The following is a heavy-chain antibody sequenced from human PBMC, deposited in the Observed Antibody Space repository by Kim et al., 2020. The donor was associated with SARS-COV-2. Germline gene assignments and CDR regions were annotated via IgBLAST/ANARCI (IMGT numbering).Heavy chain of an antibody. CDR1: GGSISSGGYY. J-gene: IGHJ4*02. Sequence: SETLSLTCTVSGGSISSGGYYWSWIRQHPGKGLEWIGYIYYSGSTYYNPSLKSRVTISVDTSKNQFSLKLSSVTAADTAVYYCARDWQQWLVFDYWGQGTLVTVSS. D-gene: IGHD6-19*01. CDR2: IYYSGST. V-gene: IGHV4-31*03. CDR3: ARDWQQWLVFDY.